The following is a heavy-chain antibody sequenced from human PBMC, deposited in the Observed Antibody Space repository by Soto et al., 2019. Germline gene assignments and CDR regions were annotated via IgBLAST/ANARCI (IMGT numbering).Heavy chain of an antibody. Sequence: EVQLVESGGGLVQPGGSLRLSCAASGFTFSSYWMYWVRQVPGKGLVWVSRINTDGSTTTYAASVEGRFTISRDNAKNTWFLQRNSLRAEDTAVYYCVRGGDSGSGDYWGQGILVIVSS. V-gene: IGHV3-74*03. J-gene: IGHJ4*02. CDR1: GFTFSSYW. CDR3: VRGGDSGSGDY. CDR2: INTDGSTT. D-gene: IGHD3-10*01.